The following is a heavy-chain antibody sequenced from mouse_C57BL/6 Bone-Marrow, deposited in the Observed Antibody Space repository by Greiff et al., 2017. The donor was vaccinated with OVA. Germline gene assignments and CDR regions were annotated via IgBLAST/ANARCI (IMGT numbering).Heavy chain of an antibody. V-gene: IGHV5-4*01. CDR3: ARDERYYGMDY. CDR1: GFTFSSYA. CDR2: ISDGGSYT. Sequence: EVMLVESGGGLVKPGGSLKPSCAASGFTFSSYAMSWVRQTPEKRLEWVATISDGGSYTYYPDNVKGRFTISRDNAKNNLYLQMSHLKSEDTAMYYCARDERYYGMDYWGQGTSVTVSS. J-gene: IGHJ4*01.